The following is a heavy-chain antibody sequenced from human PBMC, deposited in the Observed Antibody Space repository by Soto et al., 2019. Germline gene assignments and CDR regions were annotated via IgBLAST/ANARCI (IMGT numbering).Heavy chain of an antibody. V-gene: IGHV3-23*01. Sequence: GGSLRLSCAASGFTFSSYGMGWVRQAPGKGLEWVSAISGSGGSTYYADSVKGRFTISRDNSKNTLYLQMNSLRAEDTAVYYCAKEREDYYYYGMDVWGQGTTVTVSS. J-gene: IGHJ6*02. CDR1: GFTFSSYG. CDR3: AKEREDYYYYGMDV. D-gene: IGHD1-26*01. CDR2: ISGSGGST.